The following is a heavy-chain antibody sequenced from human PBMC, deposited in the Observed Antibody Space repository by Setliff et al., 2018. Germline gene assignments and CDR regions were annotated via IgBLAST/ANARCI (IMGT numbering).Heavy chain of an antibody. CDR3: ARSPPNRGVGQGHYMDV. V-gene: IGHV1-18*01. D-gene: IGHD1-26*01. J-gene: IGHJ6*03. Sequence: GPSVKVSCKASGYTFTSFGISWVRRAPGQGLGWIGWISPNNGDIKYAQKLQDRVTMTIDTSTRTAYVEVRSLRSDDTAVYYCARSPPNRGVGQGHYMDVWGKGTTVTVSS. CDR2: ISPNNGDI. CDR1: GYTFTSFG.